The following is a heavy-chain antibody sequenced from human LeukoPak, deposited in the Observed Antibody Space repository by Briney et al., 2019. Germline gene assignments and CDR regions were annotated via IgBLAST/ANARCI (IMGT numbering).Heavy chain of an antibody. J-gene: IGHJ4*02. CDR1: GYTFTGYY. Sequence: ASVKVSCKASGYTFTGYYMHWVRQAPGQGLEWMGWINPNSGGTNYAQKFQGRVTMTRDTSISTAYMELSRLRSDDTAVYYCARDRHYYGSEAQVDYWGRGTLVTVSS. CDR2: INPNSGGT. V-gene: IGHV1-2*02. CDR3: ARDRHYYGSEAQVDY. D-gene: IGHD3-10*01.